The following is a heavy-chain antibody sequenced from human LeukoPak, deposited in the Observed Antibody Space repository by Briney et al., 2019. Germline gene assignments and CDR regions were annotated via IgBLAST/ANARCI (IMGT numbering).Heavy chain of an antibody. CDR2: ITVSGGTI. Sequence: GGSLRLSCAASEFTFSSYAMQWVRQAPGKGLEWVSGITVSGGTIYYTDSVKGRFTISRDNSKNTLYLQMNSLRAEDTAVYYCAKYLTARGPPYALDVWGQGTAVTVSS. D-gene: IGHD1-14*01. V-gene: IGHV3-23*01. CDR3: AKYLTARGPPYALDV. J-gene: IGHJ6*02. CDR1: EFTFSSYA.